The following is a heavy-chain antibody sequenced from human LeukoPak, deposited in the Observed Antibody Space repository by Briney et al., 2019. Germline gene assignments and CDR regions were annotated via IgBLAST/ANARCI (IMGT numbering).Heavy chain of an antibody. V-gene: IGHV3-30*03. CDR1: GFTFSSYG. Sequence: GGSLRLSCAASGFTFSSYGMHWVRQAPGKGLEWVAVMSYDGSNKYYADSVKGRFTISRDNSKNTLYLQMNSLRAEDTAVYYCASSAGGWYRPDDYWGQGTLVTVSS. D-gene: IGHD6-19*01. CDR3: ASSAGGWYRPDDY. J-gene: IGHJ4*02. CDR2: MSYDGSNK.